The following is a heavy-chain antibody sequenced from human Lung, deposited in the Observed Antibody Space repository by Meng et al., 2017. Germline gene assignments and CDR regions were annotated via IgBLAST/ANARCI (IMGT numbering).Heavy chain of an antibody. CDR2: ISSTGDST. D-gene: IGHD5-18*01. V-gene: IGHV3-23*01. CDR3: AKEAAMAS. J-gene: IGHJ5*02. CDR1: GFTFTAFS. Sequence: EVQLMESGGGLVHPGGSLRLSCAASGFTFTAFSMTWVRQAPGKGLEWVSTISSTGDSTFYPDSVKGRFIVSRDNSKNTLYLQMNSLRAEDTVIYYCAKEAAMASWGQGTLVTVSS.